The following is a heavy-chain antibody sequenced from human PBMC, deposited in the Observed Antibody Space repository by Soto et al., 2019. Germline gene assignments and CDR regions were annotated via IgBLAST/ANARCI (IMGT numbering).Heavy chain of an antibody. Sequence: NPSETLSLTCAVYGGSFSGYYWSWIRQPPGKGLEWIGEINHSGSTNYNPSLKSRVTISVDTSKNQFSLKLSSVTAADTAVYYCARRNVGGANSFDYWGQGTLVTVSS. CDR3: ARRNVGGANSFDY. J-gene: IGHJ4*02. CDR1: GGSFSGYY. V-gene: IGHV4-34*01. CDR2: INHSGST. D-gene: IGHD1-26*01.